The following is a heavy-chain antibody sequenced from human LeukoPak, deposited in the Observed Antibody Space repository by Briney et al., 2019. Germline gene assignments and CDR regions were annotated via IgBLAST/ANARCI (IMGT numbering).Heavy chain of an antibody. J-gene: IGHJ6*02. CDR1: VSTFTIYG. Sequence: ASVTVSCTSSVSTFTIYGISWVRQAPGQRPEWMGWISAYNGNTNYAQKFQGRVTMATETSTSTAYVELRSLRADDTAVYYCARDRANYDGMDVWGQGTTVTVSS. CDR2: ISAYNGNT. CDR3: ARDRANYDGMDV. V-gene: IGHV1-18*01.